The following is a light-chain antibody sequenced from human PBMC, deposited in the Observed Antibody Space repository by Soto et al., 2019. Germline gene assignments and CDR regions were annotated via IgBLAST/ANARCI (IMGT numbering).Light chain of an antibody. CDR2: DVS. V-gene: IGLV2-14*01. CDR3: SSYTTSFPRQIV. J-gene: IGLJ1*01. CDR1: SSDVGVYNY. Sequence: QSVLTQPASVSGSPGQSITISCTGTSSDVGVYNYVSWYQQHPGKAPKFMIYDVSNRPSGVSNLFSGSKSGNTASLTISGLQAEDEADYYCSSYTTSFPRQIVFGTGTKLTVL.